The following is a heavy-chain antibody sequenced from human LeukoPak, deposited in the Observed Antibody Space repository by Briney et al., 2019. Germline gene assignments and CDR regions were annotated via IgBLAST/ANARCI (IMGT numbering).Heavy chain of an antibody. D-gene: IGHD3-10*01. Sequence: GSSVKVSCKASGGTFSSYAISWVRQAPGQGLEWMGGIIPIFGTANYAQKFQGRVTITADESTSTAYMELSSLRSEDTAVYYRARDYYGSGSPYYYYGMDVWGQGTTVIVSS. J-gene: IGHJ6*02. CDR1: GGTFSSYA. V-gene: IGHV1-69*01. CDR2: IIPIFGTA. CDR3: ARDYYGSGSPYYYYGMDV.